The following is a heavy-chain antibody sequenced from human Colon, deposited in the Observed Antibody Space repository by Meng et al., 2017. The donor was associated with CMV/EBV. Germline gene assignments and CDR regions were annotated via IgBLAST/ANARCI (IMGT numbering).Heavy chain of an antibody. CDR1: GYTFTGYY. CDR3: ARSIVGATSDY. CDR2: INPNSGGT. D-gene: IGHD1-26*01. V-gene: IGHV1-2*02. J-gene: IGHJ4*02. Sequence: GESLKISCAASGYTFTGYYMHWVRQAPGQGLEWMGWINPNSGGTNYAQKFQGRVTMTRDTSISTAYMELSRLRSDDTAVYYCARSIVGATSDYWGQGTLVTVSS.